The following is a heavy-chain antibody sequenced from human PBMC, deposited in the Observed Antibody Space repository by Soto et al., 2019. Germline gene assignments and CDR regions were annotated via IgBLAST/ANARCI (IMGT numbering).Heavy chain of an antibody. V-gene: IGHV1-2*04. D-gene: IGHD3-3*01. Sequence: ASVKVSCKASGYTFTGYYMHWVRQAPGQGLEWMGWINPNSGGTNYAQKFQGWVTMTRDTSISTAYMELSRLRSDDTAVYYCARAGQYYDFWSGYYKYYGMDVWGQGTTVTVSS. CDR1: GYTFTGYY. CDR2: INPNSGGT. J-gene: IGHJ6*02. CDR3: ARAGQYYDFWSGYYKYYGMDV.